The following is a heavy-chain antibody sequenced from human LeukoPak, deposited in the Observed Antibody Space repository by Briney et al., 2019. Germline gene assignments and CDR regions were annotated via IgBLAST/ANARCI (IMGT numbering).Heavy chain of an antibody. J-gene: IGHJ4*02. CDR3: AREGPRGNSQFDY. CDR2: IWYDGSNK. D-gene: IGHD2/OR15-2a*01. Sequence: GRSLRLSCGASGFTFSNYGMHWVRQAPGKGLEWVALIWYDGSNKYYVDSVKGRLTISRDNSKNTLYLQMNSLRVEDTAVYYCAREGPRGNSQFDYWGQGTLVTVSS. CDR1: GFTFSNYG. V-gene: IGHV3-33*01.